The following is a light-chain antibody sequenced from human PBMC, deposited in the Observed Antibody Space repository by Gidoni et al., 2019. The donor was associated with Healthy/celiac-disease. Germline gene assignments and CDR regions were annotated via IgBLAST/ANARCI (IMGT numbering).Light chain of an antibody. J-gene: IGLJ1*01. CDR2: DNN. CDR1: SSNIGNNY. V-gene: IGLV1-51*01. CDR3: GTWDSSLSAYV. Sequence: QSVLTQPHSVSAAQGQKVTISCSGSSSNIGNNYVSWYQQLPGTAPKLLIYDNNKRPSGIPDRFSGSKSGTSATLGITGLQTGDEADYYCGTWDSSLSAYVFGTGTKVTVL.